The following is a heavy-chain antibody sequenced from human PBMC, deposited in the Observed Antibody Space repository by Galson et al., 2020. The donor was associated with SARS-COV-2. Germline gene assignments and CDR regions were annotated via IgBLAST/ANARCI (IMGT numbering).Heavy chain of an antibody. V-gene: IGHV3-30*04. CDR1: GFTFSSHA. J-gene: IGHJ4*02. D-gene: IGHD5-12*01. CDR3: ARETIEATTSYFDY. CDR2: ISYKGRNK. Sequence: SLRLSCAASGFTFSSHAMHWVRQSPGKGLEWVAIISYKGRNKYNEDSVKGRFTISRDNSKNTLYLQMNSLRPEDTAVYYCARETIEATTSYFDYWGQGTLVTVSS.